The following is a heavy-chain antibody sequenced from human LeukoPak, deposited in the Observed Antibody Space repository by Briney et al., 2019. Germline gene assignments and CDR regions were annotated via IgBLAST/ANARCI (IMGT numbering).Heavy chain of an antibody. CDR3: ARDQGSLTRSWYTGY. Sequence: ASVKVSCKASGYTFTGYHIHWLRQAPGQGLEWMGRINPCSGDTNFAQKFQGTVTMTRDTSITTAYMDLSSLTPDDTAVYFCARDQGSLTRSWYTGYWGQGTQVTVSS. CDR2: INPCSGDT. V-gene: IGHV1-2*06. D-gene: IGHD6-13*01. J-gene: IGHJ4*02. CDR1: GYTFTGYH.